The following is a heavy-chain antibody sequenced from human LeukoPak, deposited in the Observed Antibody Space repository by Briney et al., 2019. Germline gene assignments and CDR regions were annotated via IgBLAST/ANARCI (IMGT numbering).Heavy chain of an antibody. CDR2: ISWNSGSI. J-gene: IGHJ4*02. D-gene: IGHD6-13*01. V-gene: IGHV3-9*01. CDR1: GFTFDDYA. CDR3: AKDFYSSSLSFFDY. Sequence: GGSLRLSCAASGFTFDDYAMHWVRQAPGKGLEWVSGISWNSGSIGYADSVKGRFTISRDNAKNSLYLQMNSLRAEDTALYYCAKDFYSSSLSFFDYWGQGTLVTVSS.